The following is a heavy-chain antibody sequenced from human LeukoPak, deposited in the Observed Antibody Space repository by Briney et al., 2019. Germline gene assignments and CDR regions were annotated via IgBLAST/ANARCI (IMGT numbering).Heavy chain of an antibody. D-gene: IGHD3-22*01. V-gene: IGHV3-21*01. Sequence: GGSLRLSCAASGFTFSSYSMNWVRQAPGKGLEWVSSISSSSYIYYADSVKGRFTISRDNAKNSLYLQMNSLRAEDTAVYYCARVGYYDSSGYYYVFDYWGQGTLVTVSS. CDR1: GFTFSSYS. CDR2: ISSSSYI. CDR3: ARVGYYDSSGYYYVFDY. J-gene: IGHJ4*02.